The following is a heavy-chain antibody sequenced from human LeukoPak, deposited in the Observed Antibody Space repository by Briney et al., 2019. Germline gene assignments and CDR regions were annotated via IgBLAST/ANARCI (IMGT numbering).Heavy chain of an antibody. CDR3: AKYDASVNFDY. V-gene: IGHV3-15*05. D-gene: IGHD3-16*01. J-gene: IGHJ4*02. Sequence: GGSLRLSCVASGFTFTNAWMSWVRQAPGKGLGWVGHIKSKTDGGTTDYSAPVKGRFIISRDDSEHTLYLQMNSLKTDDTAVYYCAKYDASVNFDYWGQGTLVTVSS. CDR2: IKSKTDGGTT. CDR1: GFTFTNAW.